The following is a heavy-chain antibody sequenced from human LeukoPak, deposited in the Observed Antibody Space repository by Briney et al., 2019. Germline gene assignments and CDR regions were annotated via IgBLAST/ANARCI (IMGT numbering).Heavy chain of an antibody. J-gene: IGHJ4*02. Sequence: GGSLRLSCTASGFSFSDYAIYWVRQTPGKGLEWVALIRYDGSNKIYADSVKGRFTISRDKSYNTVYLQMTGLRAEDTAVYYCAKDGESGIQYTQGYFDYWGQGTLVTVSS. CDR1: GFSFSDYA. D-gene: IGHD1-1*01. CDR2: IRYDGSNK. V-gene: IGHV3-30*02. CDR3: AKDGESGIQYTQGYFDY.